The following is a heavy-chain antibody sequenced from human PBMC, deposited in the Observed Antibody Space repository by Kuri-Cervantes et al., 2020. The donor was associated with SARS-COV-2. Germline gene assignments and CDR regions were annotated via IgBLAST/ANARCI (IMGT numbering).Heavy chain of an antibody. CDR3: ARHEYSNSAYYFDY. D-gene: IGHD4-11*01. Sequence: ASVKVSCKVSGYTLTELSMHWVRQAPGKGLEWMGGFDPEDGETIYAQKFQGRVTITADESTSTAYMELSSLRSEDTAVYYCARHEYSNSAYYFDYWGQGTLVTVSS. CDR1: GYTLTELS. J-gene: IGHJ4*02. V-gene: IGHV1-24*01. CDR2: FDPEDGET.